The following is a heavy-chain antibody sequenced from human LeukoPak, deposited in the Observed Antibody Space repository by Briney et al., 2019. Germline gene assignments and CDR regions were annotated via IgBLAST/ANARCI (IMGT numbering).Heavy chain of an antibody. D-gene: IGHD3-16*01. J-gene: IGHJ3*02. CDR2: INDSGST. CDR3: AREGGAGAFDI. V-gene: IGHV4-59*01. Sequence: PSETLSLTCTVSGGSISSYYWSWIRQPPGKGLEWIGYINDSGSTNYKSSLKGRVTISVDTSKNQFSLKLSSVTAADTAVYYCAREGGAGAFDIWGQGTMVTVPS. CDR1: GGSISSYY.